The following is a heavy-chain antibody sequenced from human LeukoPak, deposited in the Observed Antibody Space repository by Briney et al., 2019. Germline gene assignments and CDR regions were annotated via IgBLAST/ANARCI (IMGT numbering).Heavy chain of an antibody. D-gene: IGHD2-8*02. CDR2: ISAYNGNT. V-gene: IGHV1-18*01. J-gene: IGHJ6*02. CDR3: ARDVVYAQRATYYYYGMDV. CDR1: GYTLTELS. Sequence: GASVKVSCKVSGYTLTELSMHWVRQAPGKGLEWMGWISAYNGNTNYAQKLQGRVTMTTDTSTSTAYMELRSLRSDDTAVYYCARDVVYAQRATYYYYGMDVWGQGTTVTVSS.